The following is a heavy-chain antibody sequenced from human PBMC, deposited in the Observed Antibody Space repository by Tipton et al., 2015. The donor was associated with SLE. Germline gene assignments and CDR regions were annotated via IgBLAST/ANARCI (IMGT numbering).Heavy chain of an antibody. J-gene: IGHJ6*03. V-gene: IGHV4-34*01. D-gene: IGHD3-10*01. CDR2: INHSGST. CDR3: ARGSGGQELWFGSYYYYYMDV. CDR1: GGSFSGYY. Sequence: TLSLTCAVYGGSFSGYYWSWIRQPPGKGLEWIGEINHSGSTNYNPSLKSRVTISVDTSKNQFSLKLSSVTAADTAVYYCARGSGGQELWFGSYYYYYMDVWGKGTTVTVSS.